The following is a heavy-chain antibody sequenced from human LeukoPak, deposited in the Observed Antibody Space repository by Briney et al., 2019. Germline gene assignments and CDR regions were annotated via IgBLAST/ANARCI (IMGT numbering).Heavy chain of an antibody. J-gene: IGHJ4*02. CDR2: IITSGAST. CDR3: ARERGYSYGYLGYYDQ. Sequence: GGPLRLSCAASGFIFSDFEMNWVRQAPGKGLEWISYIITSGASTYYADSVKGRFTVSRDNAKNSMFLRMDTLRADDTAVYYCARERGYSYGYLGYYDQWGRECLVTVS. V-gene: IGHV3-48*03. CDR1: GFIFSDFE. D-gene: IGHD5-18*01.